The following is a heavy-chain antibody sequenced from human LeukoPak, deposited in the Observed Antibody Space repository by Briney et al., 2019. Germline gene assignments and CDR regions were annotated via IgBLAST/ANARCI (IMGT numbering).Heavy chain of an antibody. CDR3: ARMYSASRGDAFDI. CDR1: GGSISSGGYY. J-gene: IGHJ3*02. D-gene: IGHD1-26*01. V-gene: IGHV4-61*08. CDR2: IYYSGST. Sequence: PSETLSLTCTVSGGSISSGGYYWSWIRQHPGKGLEWIGYIYYSGSTNYNPSLKSRVTISVDTSKNQFSLKVTSVTAADRAVYYCARMYSASRGDAFDIWGQGTMVTVSS.